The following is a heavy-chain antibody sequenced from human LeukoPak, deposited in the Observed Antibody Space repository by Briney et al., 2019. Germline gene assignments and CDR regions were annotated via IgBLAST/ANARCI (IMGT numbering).Heavy chain of an antibody. J-gene: IGHJ4*02. Sequence: PGGSLRLSCAASGFTFSSHWMSWVRQAPGKGLEWVANIKQDGSEKYYVDSVKGRFTISRDNTKNSLYLQMNSLRAEDTAVYYCVSGWYYFDYWGQGTLVTVSS. D-gene: IGHD6-19*01. CDR3: VSGWYYFDY. V-gene: IGHV3-7*03. CDR2: IKQDGSEK. CDR1: GFTFSSHW.